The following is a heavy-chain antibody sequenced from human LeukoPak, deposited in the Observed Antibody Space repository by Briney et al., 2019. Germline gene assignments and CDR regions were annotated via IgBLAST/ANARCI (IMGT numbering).Heavy chain of an antibody. J-gene: IGHJ4*02. CDR1: GFTFSSYG. D-gene: IGHD3-9*01. CDR3: AKVADILTGHDY. V-gene: IGHV3-30*18. CDR2: ISYDGSNK. Sequence: GGSLRLSCAASGFTFSSYGMHWGRQAPGKGLEWVAVISYDGSNKYYADSVKGRFTISRDNSKNTLYLQMNSLRAEDTAVYYCAKVADILTGHDYWGQGTLVTVSS.